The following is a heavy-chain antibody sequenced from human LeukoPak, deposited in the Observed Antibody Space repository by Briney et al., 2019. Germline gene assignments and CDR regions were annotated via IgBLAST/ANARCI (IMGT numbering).Heavy chain of an antibody. J-gene: IGHJ3*02. CDR2: IYYSGST. CDR1: GGSISSYY. CDR3: ARHDDYSRAFDI. Sequence: SETLSLTCTVSGGSISSYYWSWIRQPPGKGLEWIGYIYYSGSTNYNPSLKSRVTISVDTSKNQFSLRLNSVTAADTAVYFCARHDDYSRAFDIWGQGTMITVSS. V-gene: IGHV4-59*08. D-gene: IGHD4-11*01.